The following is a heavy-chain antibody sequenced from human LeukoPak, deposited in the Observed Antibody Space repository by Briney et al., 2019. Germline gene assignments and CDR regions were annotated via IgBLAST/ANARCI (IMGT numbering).Heavy chain of an antibody. CDR1: GFTFSSYG. V-gene: IGHV3-30*03. CDR3: AHSKAVAGFGTFDF. Sequence: PGGSLRLSCAASGFTFSSYGMHWVRQAPGKGVEWVAVISDDGSNKYYGDSVKGRFTISRDNSKNTLYLQMNSLRAEDTAVYYCAHSKAVAGFGTFDFWGQGTLVTVSS. D-gene: IGHD6-19*01. CDR2: ISDDGSNK. J-gene: IGHJ4*02.